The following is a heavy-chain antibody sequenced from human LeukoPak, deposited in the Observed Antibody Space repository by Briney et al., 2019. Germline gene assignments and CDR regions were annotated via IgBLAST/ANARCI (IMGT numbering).Heavy chain of an antibody. Sequence: ASVTVSCKASGYTFTDHYLHWVRPAPGQGLEWVGWIRPKSGDIHYAQTFYGRVTLTSDTSINTAYMELTGLTSDDTGVYYCTRDHNWGPDYWGQGTLIIVSS. V-gene: IGHV1-2*02. CDR3: TRDHNWGPDY. CDR2: IRPKSGDI. CDR1: GYTFTDHY. D-gene: IGHD7-27*01. J-gene: IGHJ4*02.